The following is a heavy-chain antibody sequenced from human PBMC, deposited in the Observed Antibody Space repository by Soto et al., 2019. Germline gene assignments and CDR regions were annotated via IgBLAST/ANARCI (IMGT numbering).Heavy chain of an antibody. CDR1: GYTFTSYG. CDR2: ISAYNGNT. CDR3: ARANYDYVWGSYRRPAYFDY. J-gene: IGHJ4*02. V-gene: IGHV1-18*01. D-gene: IGHD3-16*02. Sequence: GASVKVSCKASGYTFTSYGISWVRQAPGQGLEWMGWISAYNGNTNYAQKLQGRVTMTTDTSTSTAYMELRSLRSDDTAVYYCARANYDYVWGSYRRPAYFDYWGQGTLVTVSS.